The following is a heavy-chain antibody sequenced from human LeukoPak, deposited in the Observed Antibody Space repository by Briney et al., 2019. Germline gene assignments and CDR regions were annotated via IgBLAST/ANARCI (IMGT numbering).Heavy chain of an antibody. CDR1: GFTFSSYG. V-gene: IGHV3-33*01. CDR3: AREGRANWNYGGFDY. D-gene: IGHD1-7*01. J-gene: IGHJ4*02. Sequence: GGSLRLSCAASGFTFSSYGMHWVRQAPGKGLEWVAVIWYDGSNKYYADSVKGRFTISRDNSKNTLYLQMNSLRAEDTAVYYCAREGRANWNYGGFDYWGQGTLVTVSS. CDR2: IWYDGSNK.